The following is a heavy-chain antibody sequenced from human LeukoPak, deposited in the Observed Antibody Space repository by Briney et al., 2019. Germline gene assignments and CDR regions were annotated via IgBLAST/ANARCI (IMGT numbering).Heavy chain of an antibody. CDR2: YCGCGCST. CDR3: AKVRRHLVVPAV. V-gene: IGHV3-23*01. CDR1: GLLFSSYD. Sequence: GGPLTLPCAASGLLFSSYDMRCLRHSPGKGLECLSAYCGCGCSTYYTDSVKGMFNIYRGNSKNTLYLQMSSLRAEDTAVYYCAKVRRHLVVPAVWGQGPGDTVSS. J-gene: IGHJ4*02. D-gene: IGHD2-2*01.